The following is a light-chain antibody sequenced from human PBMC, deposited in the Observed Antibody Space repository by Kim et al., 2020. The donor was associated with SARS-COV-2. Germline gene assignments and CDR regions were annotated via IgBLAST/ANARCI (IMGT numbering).Light chain of an antibody. CDR1: SSNVGGYNY. Sequence: SALTQPASVSGSPGQSITISCTGTSSNVGGYNYVSWYQQHPGKAPKLMTYDVGTRPSGVSARFSGSKSGNTASLTIFGLQTEDEADYYCSSYTTTTTRVFGGGTQLTVL. CDR2: DVG. J-gene: IGLJ3*02. V-gene: IGLV2-14*03. CDR3: SSYTTTTTRV.